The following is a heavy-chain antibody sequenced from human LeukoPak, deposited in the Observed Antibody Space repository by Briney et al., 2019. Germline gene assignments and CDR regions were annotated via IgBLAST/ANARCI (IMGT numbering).Heavy chain of an antibody. D-gene: IGHD2-2*01. V-gene: IGHV1-2*02. CDR3: ASKAAGYCRGTICQGAFDI. CDR2: INPYGGGT. Sequence: GASVKVSCKASGYRFTDYYMHWVRQAPGQGLEWMGWINPYGGGTNSAQKFQGRVTMTTDTSINTVYMDLSSLTSDDTAVYFCASKAAGYCRGTICQGAFDIWGQGTMVTVSS. J-gene: IGHJ3*02. CDR1: GYRFTDYY.